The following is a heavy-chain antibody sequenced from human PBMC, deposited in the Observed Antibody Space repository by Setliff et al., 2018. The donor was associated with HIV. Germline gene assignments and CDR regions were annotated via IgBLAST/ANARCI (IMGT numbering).Heavy chain of an antibody. CDR2: ISSSGSYI. CDR3: AKGSRAYKAPLDY. J-gene: IGHJ4*02. CDR1: GFTFITST. Sequence: GGSLRLSCAVSGFTFITSTMNWVRQAPGKGLEWVASISSSGSYIHFADSVKGRFTISRDDAKNSLELQMNSLRPEDTALYYCAKGSRAYKAPLDYWGQGTLVTVSS. D-gene: IGHD1-1*01. V-gene: IGHV3-21*04.